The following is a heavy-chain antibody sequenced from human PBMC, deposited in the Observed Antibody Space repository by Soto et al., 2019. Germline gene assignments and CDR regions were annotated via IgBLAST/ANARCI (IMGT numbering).Heavy chain of an antibody. CDR3: ARGFHSSALFSRYTKFDN. CDR2: INHSGNT. CDR1: CGSFIGYY. V-gene: IGHV4-34*01. J-gene: IGHJ4*02. Sequence: SETLSLTCAVYCGSFIGYYWTWIRQPPGKGLEWIGEINHSGNTNYNPSLKSRVTISLDMSKNQFSLKLRSVTAADTAVYYCARGFHSSALFSRYTKFDNWGQGTLVTVSS. D-gene: IGHD6-6*01.